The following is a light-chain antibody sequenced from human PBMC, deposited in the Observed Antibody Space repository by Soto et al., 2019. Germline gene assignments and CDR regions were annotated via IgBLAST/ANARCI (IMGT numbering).Light chain of an antibody. CDR3: ATWDSSLNACV. CDR2: DNN. J-gene: IGLJ1*01. Sequence: QSVLTQPPSVSAAPGQKVTISCSGSSSNIGANYVSWYQQVPGTAPKLLIYDNNNRPSGIPDRFSGSKSGTSAALGITGLQTEDEADYYCATWDSSLNACVFGPGTKLTVL. V-gene: IGLV1-51*01. CDR1: SSNIGANY.